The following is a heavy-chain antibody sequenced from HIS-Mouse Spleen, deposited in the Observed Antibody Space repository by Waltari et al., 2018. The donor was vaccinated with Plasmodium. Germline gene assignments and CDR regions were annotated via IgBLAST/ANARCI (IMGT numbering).Heavy chain of an antibody. V-gene: IGHV3-7*01. D-gene: IGHD6-13*01. CDR1: GVTLSSYW. CDR2: IKQDGSEK. CDR3: ASSWYWYFDL. J-gene: IGHJ2*01. Sequence: EVQLVESGGGLVQPGGSLRLCCAASGVTLSSYWMGWVRQAPGKGLEWVANIKQDGSEKYYVDSVKGRFTISRDNAKNSLYLQMNSLRAEDTAVYYCASSWYWYFDLWGRGTLVTVSS.